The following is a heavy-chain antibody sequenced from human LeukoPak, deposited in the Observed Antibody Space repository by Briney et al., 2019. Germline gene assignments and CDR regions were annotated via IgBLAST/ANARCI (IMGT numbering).Heavy chain of an antibody. CDR2: IDGGGSST. D-gene: IGHD7-27*01. J-gene: IGHJ4*02. CDR1: GFTFSYHW. Sequence: GGSLRLSCGASGFTFSYHWMHWVRQVPGKGLVWVSRIDGGGSSTSYADSVKGRLTISRDNAKNSLYLQMNNLRAEDTAVYYCARDLAWGGYWGQGTLVTVSS. V-gene: IGHV3-74*01. CDR3: ARDLAWGGY.